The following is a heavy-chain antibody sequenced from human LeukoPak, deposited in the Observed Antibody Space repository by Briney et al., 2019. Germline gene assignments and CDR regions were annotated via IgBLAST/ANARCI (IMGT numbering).Heavy chain of an antibody. V-gene: IGHV3-30-3*01. D-gene: IGHD4-17*01. CDR3: AREMVDYGDYPLYFQH. Sequence: PGGSLRLSCAASGFTFSSYAMHWVRQAPGKGLEWVAVISYDGTNKYYADSLKGRFTISRDNSKNTLYQQMNSLKPEDTAVYYCAREMVDYGDYPLYFQHWGQGTLVTVSS. J-gene: IGHJ1*01. CDR1: GFTFSSYA. CDR2: ISYDGTNK.